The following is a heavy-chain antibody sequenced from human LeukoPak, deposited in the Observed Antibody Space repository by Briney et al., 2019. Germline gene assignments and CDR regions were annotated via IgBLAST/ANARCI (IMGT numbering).Heavy chain of an antibody. CDR1: GFTVSSNY. J-gene: IGHJ4*02. CDR3: ATDSPGIAAAGRVY. Sequence: GGSLRLSCAASGFTVSSNYMSWVRQAPGKGLEWASVIYSGGSTYYADSVKGRFTISRDNSKNTLYLQMNSLRAEDTAVYYCATDSPGIAAAGRVYWGQGNLVTVSS. CDR2: IYSGGST. D-gene: IGHD6-13*01. V-gene: IGHV3-66*02.